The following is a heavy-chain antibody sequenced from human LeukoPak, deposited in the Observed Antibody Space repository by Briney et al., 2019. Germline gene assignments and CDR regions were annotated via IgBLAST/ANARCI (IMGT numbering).Heavy chain of an antibody. CDR3: ARGGSGSYYYYFYYMDV. V-gene: IGHV3-30*04. CDR2: ISYDGNNK. CDR1: GFTFSSHA. Sequence: GRSLRLSCAASGFTFSSHAMHWVRQAPGKGLEWVAIISYDGNNKYYADSVKGRFTISRDNSKNTLFLQMSSLRAEDTAVYFCARGGSGSYYYYFYYMDVWGKGTTVTVSS. J-gene: IGHJ6*03. D-gene: IGHD3-10*01.